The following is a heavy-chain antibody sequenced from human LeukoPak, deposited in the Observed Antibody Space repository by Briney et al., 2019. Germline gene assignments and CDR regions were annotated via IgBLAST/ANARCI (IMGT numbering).Heavy chain of an antibody. D-gene: IGHD3-10*01. CDR1: GYSISSGYY. CDR2: IYHSGST. CDR3: ARVLSDGSGDAFDI. J-gene: IGHJ3*02. Sequence: SETLSLTCTVSGYSISSGYYWGWIRQPPGKGLEWIGGIYHSGSTYYNPSLKSRVTISVDTSKNQFSLKLSSVTAADTAVYYCARVLSDGSGDAFDIWGQGTMVTVSS. V-gene: IGHV4-38-2*02.